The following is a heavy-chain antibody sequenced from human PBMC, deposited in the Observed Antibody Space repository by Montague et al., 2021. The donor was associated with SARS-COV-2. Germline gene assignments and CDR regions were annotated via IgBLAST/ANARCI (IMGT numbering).Heavy chain of an antibody. CDR2: TYYRSKWYN. Sequence: CAISGDSVSSNSAAWNWIRQSPSRGLEWLGRTYYRSKWYNDYAVSVKSRITINPDISKNQFSLQLNSVTPEDTAVYYCARDTRIRLWFDRDYYYGMDVWGQGTTVTVSS. J-gene: IGHJ6*02. D-gene: IGHD5-18*01. CDR1: GDSVSSNSAA. V-gene: IGHV6-1*01. CDR3: ARDTRIRLWFDRDYYYGMDV.